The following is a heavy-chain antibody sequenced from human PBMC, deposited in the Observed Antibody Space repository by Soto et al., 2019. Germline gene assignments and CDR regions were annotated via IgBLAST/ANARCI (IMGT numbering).Heavy chain of an antibody. D-gene: IGHD3-3*01. CDR1: GYTFASCD. Sequence: ASVEVCCKASGYTFASCDSKWVRQATGQGLEWMGWMNPNSGNTGYAQKFQGRVTMTRNTSISTAYMELSSLRSEDTAVYYCARVLKDFWSGYFVSVGMDVWGKGTTVTVSS. CDR2: MNPNSGNT. V-gene: IGHV1-8*01. CDR3: ARVLKDFWSGYFVSVGMDV. J-gene: IGHJ6*04.